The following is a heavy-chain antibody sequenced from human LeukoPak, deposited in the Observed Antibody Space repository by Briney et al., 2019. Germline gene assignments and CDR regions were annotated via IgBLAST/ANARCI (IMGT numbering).Heavy chain of an antibody. CDR3: ARDLGLRGST. CDR2: MYGDMRDI. D-gene: IGHD5-12*01. CDR1: GLIHRNPW. J-gene: IGHJ5*02. Sequence: GGTLRLSCDASGLIHRNPWMHWVRHVPAKGLVWVSRMYGDMRDISYADSVKGRFTISRDNAKNTVYLQMNSLRGEDTAVYYCARDLGLRGSTWGQGTLVTASS. V-gene: IGHV3-74*01.